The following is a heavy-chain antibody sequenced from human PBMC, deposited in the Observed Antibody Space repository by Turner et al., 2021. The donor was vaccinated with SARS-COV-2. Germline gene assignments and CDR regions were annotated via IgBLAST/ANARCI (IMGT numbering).Heavy chain of an antibody. CDR3: ARGSGWVADY. D-gene: IGHD6-19*01. Sequence: EVQLAESGGGLVQPGGSLRLSCAASGFTFNNHWMNWVRQAPVKGLEWVAIIKQDGSETLYVDSVKGRFTISRDNAKNSLYLQMNSLRAEDTAIYYCARGSGWVADYWGQGTLVTVSS. V-gene: IGHV3-7*01. J-gene: IGHJ4*02. CDR2: IKQDGSET. CDR1: GFTFNNHW.